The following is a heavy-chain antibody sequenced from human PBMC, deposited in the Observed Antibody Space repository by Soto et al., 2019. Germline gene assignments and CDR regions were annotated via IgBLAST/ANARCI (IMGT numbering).Heavy chain of an antibody. CDR1: GGSISSGGYS. V-gene: IGHV4-30-2*03. CDR3: ASHRTFWPFDY. CDR2: IYHSGST. D-gene: IGHD2-8*01. Sequence: PSETLSLTCAVSGGSISSGGYSWSWIRQPPGKGLECIGYIYHSGSTYYNPSLKSRLTISVDTSKNQFSLSLRSVTAADTAVYYCASHRTFWPFDYWGQGTVVTVSS. J-gene: IGHJ4*02.